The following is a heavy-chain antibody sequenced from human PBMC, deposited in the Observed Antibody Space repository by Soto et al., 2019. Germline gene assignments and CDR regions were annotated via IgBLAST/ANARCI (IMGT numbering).Heavy chain of an antibody. CDR1: GFTFSSYA. CDR2: ISNGGSNT. Sequence: EVQLLESGGGLVQPGESLTLSCAASGFTFSSYAMTWVRQAPGAGLEWVSSISNGGSNTYYADSVKVPFNVSRDKSKNTLFLQMDSLTAEDTAVYYCAKDRRSGTFYSPDSWGQGTLVPVSS. J-gene: IGHJ4*02. CDR3: AKDRRSGTFYSPDS. V-gene: IGHV3-23*01. D-gene: IGHD1-26*01.